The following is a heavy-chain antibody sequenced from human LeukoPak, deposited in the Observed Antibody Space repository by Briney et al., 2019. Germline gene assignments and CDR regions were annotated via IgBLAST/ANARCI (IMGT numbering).Heavy chain of an antibody. Sequence: GGSLILSCAASGFTFSSYGMHWVRQAPGKGLEWVAFIRYDGSNKYYADSVKGRFTISRDNSKNTLYLQMNSLRAEDTAVYYCAKDGRGITYYFDYWGQGTLVTVSS. CDR2: IRYDGSNK. V-gene: IGHV3-30*02. CDR3: AKDGRGITYYFDY. D-gene: IGHD3-10*01. J-gene: IGHJ4*02. CDR1: GFTFSSYG.